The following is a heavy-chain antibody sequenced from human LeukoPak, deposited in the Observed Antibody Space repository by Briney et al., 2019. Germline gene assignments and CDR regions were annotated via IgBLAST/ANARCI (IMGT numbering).Heavy chain of an antibody. CDR1: GFELSTSGVG. D-gene: IGHD6-13*01. V-gene: IGHV2-5*02. CDR2: IYWDADK. CDR3: AHRLIPPPGQSFDY. J-gene: IGHJ4*02. Sequence: SGPTLVNPTQTLTLTCTFSGFELSTSGVGVGWIRQPPGKALEWLALIYWDADKRYSPSLKNRLTITKDTSRNQVVLTMTNMDPVDTATYYCAHRLIPPPGQSFDYWGQGTLVTVSS.